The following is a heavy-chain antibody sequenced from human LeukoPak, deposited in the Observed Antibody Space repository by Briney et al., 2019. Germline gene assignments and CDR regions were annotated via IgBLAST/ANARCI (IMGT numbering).Heavy chain of an antibody. D-gene: IGHD6-6*01. CDR1: GGSISSSSYY. CDR2: IYYSGST. J-gene: IGHJ4*02. Sequence: PSETLSLTCTVSGGSISSSSYYWGWIRQPPGKGLEWIGSIYYSGSTYYNPSLKSRVTISVDTSKNQFSLKLSSVTAADTAVYYCARDSELVLGCYFDYWGQGTQVTVSS. V-gene: IGHV4-39*07. CDR3: ARDSELVLGCYFDY.